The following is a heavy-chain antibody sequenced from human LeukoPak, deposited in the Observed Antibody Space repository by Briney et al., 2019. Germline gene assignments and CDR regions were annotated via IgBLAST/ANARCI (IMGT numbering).Heavy chain of an antibody. CDR1: GYTFTSYP. V-gene: IGHV7-4-1*02. D-gene: IGHD1-26*01. CDR3: AKVGSGSYLY. CDR2: INTHTGNP. Sequence: ASVKVSCKASGYTFTSYPMNWVRQAPGQGLEWMGSINTHTGNPTYAQGFTGRFAFSFDTSVSTAYLQISSLKAEDIAVYYCAKVGSGSYLYWGQGTLVTVSS. J-gene: IGHJ4*02.